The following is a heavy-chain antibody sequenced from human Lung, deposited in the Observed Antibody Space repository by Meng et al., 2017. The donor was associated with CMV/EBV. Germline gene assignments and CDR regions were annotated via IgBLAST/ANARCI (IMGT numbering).Heavy chain of an antibody. CDR3: ARMIMNNYDYHFARAV. J-gene: IGHJ6*02. V-gene: IGHV4-34*01. CDR1: GGSLGDYF. D-gene: IGHD3-16*01. CDR2: IDHSGST. Sequence: SETLSLXXTVYGGSLGDYFWTWIRQPPGKGLEWIGEIDHSGSTKYNPSLKSRATISDDASKNQLSLKLRSLTAADTAVYYCARMIMNNYDYHFARAVWGQGTXVTVSS.